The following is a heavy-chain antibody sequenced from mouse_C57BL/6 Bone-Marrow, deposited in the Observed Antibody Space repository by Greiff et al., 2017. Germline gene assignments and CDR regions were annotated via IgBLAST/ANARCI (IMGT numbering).Heavy chain of an antibody. D-gene: IGHD2-4*01. CDR3: ARGYDYDYAIDY. V-gene: IGHV1-39*01. J-gene: IGHJ4*01. CDR1: GYSFTDYN. CDR2: INPNYGTT. Sequence: VHVKQSGPELVKPGASVKISCKASGYSFTDYNMNWVKQSNGKSLEWIGVINPNYGTTSYNQKFKGKATLTVDQSSSTADMQHNSLTSEDSAVYYCARGYDYDYAIDYWGQGTSVTVSS.